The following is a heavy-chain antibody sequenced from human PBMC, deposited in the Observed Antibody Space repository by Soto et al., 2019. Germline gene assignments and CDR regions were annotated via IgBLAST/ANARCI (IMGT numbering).Heavy chain of an antibody. CDR2: INHSGST. J-gene: IGHJ6*03. CDR3: ARGLGGCSSTSCYAGRGAYYYYYMDV. CDR1: GGSFSGYY. D-gene: IGHD2-2*01. Sequence: SETLSLTCAVYGGSFSGYYWSWIRQPPGKGLEWIGEINHSGSTNYNPSLKSRVTISVDTSKNQFSLKLSSVTAADTAVYYCARGLGGCSSTSCYAGRGAYYYYYMDVWGKGTTVTVSS. V-gene: IGHV4-34*01.